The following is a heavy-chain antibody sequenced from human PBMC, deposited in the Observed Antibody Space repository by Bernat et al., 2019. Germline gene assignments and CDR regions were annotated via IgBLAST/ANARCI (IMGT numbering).Heavy chain of an antibody. V-gene: IGHV3-23*01. CDR1: GFTFSNYA. J-gene: IGHJ4*02. CDR2: ITGTGRNT. D-gene: IGHD3-22*01. CDR3: AKIRETYYTCCYSPPHFFY. Sequence: EVQLLESGGGFVQPGGSLRLSCAAFGFTFSNYAMSWVGQASGKGLEWASTITGTGRNTYYADSVKGRFTISRDNSKNTLYLQMNSVRAEDTAVYYCAKIRETYYTCCYSPPHFFYLCQRTLPPLSS.